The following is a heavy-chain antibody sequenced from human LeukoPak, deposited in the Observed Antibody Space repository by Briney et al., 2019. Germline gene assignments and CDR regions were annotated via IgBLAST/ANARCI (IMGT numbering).Heavy chain of an antibody. Sequence: GGSLRLSCAASGFTFTGFFMSWLRQAPGKGLEWVANINRDGTETYYVGSVKGRFTISIGNAKNSVYLQMNSLRTEDTAIYYCARSRWPEDLWGRGTLVTVSS. CDR3: ARSRWPEDL. CDR1: GFTFTGFF. J-gene: IGHJ5*02. D-gene: IGHD4-23*01. CDR2: INRDGTET. V-gene: IGHV3-7*01.